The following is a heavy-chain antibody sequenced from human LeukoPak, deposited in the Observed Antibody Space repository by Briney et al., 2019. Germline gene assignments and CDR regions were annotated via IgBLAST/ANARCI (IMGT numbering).Heavy chain of an antibody. J-gene: IGHJ4*02. Sequence: GASVKVSCKASGYTFTSYYMHWVRQAPGQRLEWMGIINPSGGSTGYAQKFQGRVTMTRDKSTSTVYMELSSLRPEDTAVYYCARDYSGNDPFDYWGQGTLVTVSS. V-gene: IGHV1-46*01. D-gene: IGHD5-12*01. CDR1: GYTFTSYY. CDR2: INPSGGST. CDR3: ARDYSGNDPFDY.